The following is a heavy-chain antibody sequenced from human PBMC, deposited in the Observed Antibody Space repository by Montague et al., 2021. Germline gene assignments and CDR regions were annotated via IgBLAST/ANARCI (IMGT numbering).Heavy chain of an antibody. D-gene: IGHD3-10*01. CDR1: GFTFSSYW. J-gene: IGHJ4*02. CDR3: ARGYDS. Sequence: SRRLSCAASGFTFSSYWMHWVRQAPGKGLVWVSTIKTDGCSTNYADSVKGRFTISRDNAKNTLYLQMNSLRVEDTAVYYCARGYDSWGQGVLVTVSS. CDR2: IKTDGCST. V-gene: IGHV3-74*01.